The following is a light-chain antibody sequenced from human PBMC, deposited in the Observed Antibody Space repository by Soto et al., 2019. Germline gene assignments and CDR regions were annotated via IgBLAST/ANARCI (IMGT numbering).Light chain of an antibody. CDR2: DAS. J-gene: IGKJ4*01. V-gene: IGKV3-15*01. CDR3: HQYNNWPPVT. CDR1: QNVRSN. Sequence: EVVMTQSPGTLSVSPGERATLSCRASQNVRSNLAWYQQKVGQVPRLLIRDASTRATAVPDRFSGSGSGTEFTLTISSLQSEDSAVYYSHQYNNWPPVTLGGGTKVDIK.